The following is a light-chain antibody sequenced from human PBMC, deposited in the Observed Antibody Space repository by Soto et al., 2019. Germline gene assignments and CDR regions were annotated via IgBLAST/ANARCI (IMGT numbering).Light chain of an antibody. V-gene: IGKV1-39*01. Sequence: DIQITQSPASVSVSVGDRVTITCRASQSMSSYLNWYQQKPGKAPKLLISAASSLQSGVPSRFSGSGSGTDFTLTISSLQPEDFATYYCQQSYSTPEITFGQGTRLEI. CDR3: QQSYSTPEIT. CDR2: AAS. CDR1: QSMSSY. J-gene: IGKJ5*01.